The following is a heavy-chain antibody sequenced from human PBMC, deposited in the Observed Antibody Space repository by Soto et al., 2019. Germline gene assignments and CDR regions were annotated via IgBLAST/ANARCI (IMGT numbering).Heavy chain of an antibody. Sequence: EVQLVESGGGLVKPGGSLRLSCAASGFTFSSYTMNWVRQSPGKGLEWVSSFTSPSTYIYYADSVRGRFTISRDNAKNSLYLQMNSLRAEDTAVYYCTREVRGRSNYFDYWSQGTLVTVSS. V-gene: IGHV3-21*01. CDR3: TREVRGRSNYFDY. J-gene: IGHJ4*02. CDR1: GFTFSSYT. D-gene: IGHD1-1*01. CDR2: FTSPSTYI.